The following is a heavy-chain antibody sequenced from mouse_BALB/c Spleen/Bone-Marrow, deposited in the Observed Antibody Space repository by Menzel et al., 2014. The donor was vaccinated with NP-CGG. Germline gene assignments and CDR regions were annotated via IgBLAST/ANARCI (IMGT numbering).Heavy chain of an antibody. CDR2: IYLYNGVS. J-gene: IGHJ1*01. V-gene: IGHV1-31*01. Sequence: VQLQQPGPELVKPGASVKISCKASGYSFTGYYMHWVKQSHGNSLDWIGYIYLYNGVSSYNQKFKGKATLTVDKSSSTAYMELRSLTSDDSAVYYCESRGEYFDVWGAGTTVTVSS. CDR3: ESRGEYFDV. CDR1: GYSFTGYY.